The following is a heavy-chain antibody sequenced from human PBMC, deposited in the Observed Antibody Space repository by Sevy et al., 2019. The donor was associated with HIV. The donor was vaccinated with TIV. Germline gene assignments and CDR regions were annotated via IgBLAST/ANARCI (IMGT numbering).Heavy chain of an antibody. J-gene: IGHJ3*02. Sequence: GGSLRLSCAASGFTFDDYAMHWVRQAPGKGLEWVSGVSWNSASIGYAGCVRGRFTISRDNAKNSLSLQMNSLTSEDTAFYYCTKDLGATLVPGYCYDGTCWPGDGFDIWGHGTMVTVSS. D-gene: IGHD2-15*01. CDR2: VSWNSASI. CDR1: GFTFDDYA. CDR3: TKDLGATLVPGYCYDGTCWPGDGFDI. V-gene: IGHV3-9*01.